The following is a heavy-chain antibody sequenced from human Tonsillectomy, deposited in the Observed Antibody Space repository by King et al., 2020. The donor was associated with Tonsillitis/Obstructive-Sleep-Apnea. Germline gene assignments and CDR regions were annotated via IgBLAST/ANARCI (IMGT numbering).Heavy chain of an antibody. J-gene: IGHJ5*02. D-gene: IGHD2-2*01. CDR3: ARGSRVDIVVVPAASNWFDP. V-gene: IGHV4-34*01. Sequence: QVQLQQWGAGLLKPSETLSLTCAVYGGSFSGYYWSWIRQPPGKGLEWIGEINHSGSTNYNPSLKSRVTISVDTSKNQFSLKLSSVTAADTAVYYCARGSRVDIVVVPAASNWFDPWGQGTLVTVSS. CDR1: GGSFSGYY. CDR2: INHSGST.